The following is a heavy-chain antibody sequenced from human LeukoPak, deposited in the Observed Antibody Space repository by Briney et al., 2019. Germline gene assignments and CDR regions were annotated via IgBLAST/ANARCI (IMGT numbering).Heavy chain of an antibody. CDR2: IYYSGNT. J-gene: IGHJ4*02. Sequence: SETLSLTCIVTGVSISSSNSYWGWIRQPPGKGLEWIGSIYYSGNTYYNASLKSQVSISIDTSKNQFSLRLTSVTAADTAVYYCARQTGSGLFILPGGQGTLVTVSS. V-gene: IGHV4-39*01. D-gene: IGHD3/OR15-3a*01. CDR3: ARQTGSGLFILP. CDR1: GVSISSSNSY.